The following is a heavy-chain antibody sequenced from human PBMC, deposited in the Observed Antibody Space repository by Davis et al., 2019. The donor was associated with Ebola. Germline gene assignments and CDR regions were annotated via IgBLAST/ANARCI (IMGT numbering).Heavy chain of an antibody. CDR1: GYNFAIYW. CDR3: ARPYNSGFDY. Sequence: GESLKISCKASGYNFAIYWIGWVRQMPGKGLEWMGRINPSDSNTDYSPSFQGQVTISADKSISTAYLQWTSLKASDTAMFYCARPYNSGFDYWGQGTLVTVSS. J-gene: IGHJ4*02. CDR2: INPSDSNT. V-gene: IGHV5-10-1*04. D-gene: IGHD1-1*01.